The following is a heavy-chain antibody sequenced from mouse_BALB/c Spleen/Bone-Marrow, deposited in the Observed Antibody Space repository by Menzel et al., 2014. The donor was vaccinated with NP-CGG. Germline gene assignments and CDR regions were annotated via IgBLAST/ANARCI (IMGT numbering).Heavy chain of an antibody. D-gene: IGHD2-4*01. V-gene: IGHV5-6*01. CDR1: GFTFSSYG. J-gene: IGHJ3*01. Sequence: EVKVVESGGDLAKPGGSLKLSCAASGFTFSSYGMSWVRQTPDKRLEWVATISSGGSYTYYPDSVKGRFTISRDNAKNTLYLQMSSLKSEDTATYYCARQDYDWFAYWGQGTLVTVSA. CDR2: ISSGGSYT. CDR3: ARQDYDWFAY.